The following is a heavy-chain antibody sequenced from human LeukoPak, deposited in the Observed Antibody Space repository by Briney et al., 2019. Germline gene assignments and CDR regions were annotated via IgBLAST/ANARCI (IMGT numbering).Heavy chain of an antibody. Sequence: ASVKVSCKASGYTFTGYYMHWVRQAPGQGLEWMGWINPNSGGTNYAQKFQGRVTMTRDTSISTAYMELSRLRSDDTAVYYCARGGYSYSYYYYYMDVWGKGTTVTVSS. D-gene: IGHD5-18*01. CDR1: GYTFTGYY. CDR2: INPNSGGT. V-gene: IGHV1-2*02. CDR3: ARGGYSYSYYYYYMDV. J-gene: IGHJ6*03.